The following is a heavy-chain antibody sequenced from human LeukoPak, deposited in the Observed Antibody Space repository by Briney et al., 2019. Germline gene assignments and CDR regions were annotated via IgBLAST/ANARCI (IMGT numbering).Heavy chain of an antibody. D-gene: IGHD6-13*01. V-gene: IGHV4-59*01. CDR3: ARLGDQQQLVLTSYYGMDV. CDR2: IYDSGRS. J-gene: IGHJ6*02. Sequence: PSETLSLTCTVSGGSISSYYWNWIRQPPGKRPEWIGYIYDSGRSRYNPSLKSRVSISADTSNNQVSLKLSSVTAADTAVYYCARLGDQQQLVLTSYYGMDVWGQGTTVTVSS. CDR1: GGSISSYY.